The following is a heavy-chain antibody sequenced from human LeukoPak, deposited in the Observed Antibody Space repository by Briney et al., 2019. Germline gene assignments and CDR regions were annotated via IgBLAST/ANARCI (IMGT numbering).Heavy chain of an antibody. V-gene: IGHV3-23*01. J-gene: IGHJ4*02. Sequence: GGALRLSCAASGFSFSNYGMNRVRQAPGKGLEWVSVISGSGDITYYADSVKGRFTISRDNSKNTLYLQMNSVRAEDTAVYYCAKDRRYYDYWGQGTLVTVSS. CDR3: AKDRRYYDY. CDR1: GFSFSNYG. CDR2: ISGSGDIT.